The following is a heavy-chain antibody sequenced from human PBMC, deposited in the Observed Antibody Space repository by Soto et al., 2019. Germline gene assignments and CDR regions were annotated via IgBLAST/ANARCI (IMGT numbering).Heavy chain of an antibody. Sequence: SQTLSLTCVISGDSVSSNSAAWNWIRQSPSRGLEWLGRTYYRSKWYNDYAVSVKSRITINPDTSKNQFSLKLSSVTAADTAAYYCAREKSDILTGYPNWFGPWGQGTLVTVSS. D-gene: IGHD3-9*01. J-gene: IGHJ5*02. CDR2: TYYRSKWYN. CDR1: GDSVSSNSAA. CDR3: AREKSDILTGYPNWFGP. V-gene: IGHV6-1*01.